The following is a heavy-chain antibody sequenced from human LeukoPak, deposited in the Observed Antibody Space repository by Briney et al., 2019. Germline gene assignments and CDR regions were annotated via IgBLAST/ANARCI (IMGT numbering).Heavy chain of an antibody. CDR1: QFTFSIYT. D-gene: IGHD2-15*01. J-gene: IGHJ4*02. V-gene: IGHV3-21*01. CDR3: AKDASRWSPDPFDY. CDR2: ISSTSSNI. Sequence: GGSLRLSCVASQFTFSIYTMNWVRQAPGKGLEWVSSISSTSSNIYYSDSVKGRFTTSRDNAKNSLYLQMNNLRAEDTGVYYCAKDASRWSPDPFDYWGQGAPVTVSS.